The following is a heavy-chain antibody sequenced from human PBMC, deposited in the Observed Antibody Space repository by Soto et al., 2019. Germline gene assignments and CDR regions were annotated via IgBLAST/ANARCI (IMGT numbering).Heavy chain of an antibody. Sequence: QVQLQQWGAGLLKPSETLSLTCAVYGGSCSGYYWRWIRQPPGKGLEWIGEINHTGSTNYNPSLKNRATISGDTSKNQLSRKLSTVTAAYTAVYYCARGGRASSYTNRFDPSGQGTLVAVSS. CDR2: INHTGST. CDR3: ARGGRASSYTNRFDP. CDR1: GGSCSGYY. V-gene: IGHV4-34*01. J-gene: IGHJ5*02. D-gene: IGHD2-2*02.